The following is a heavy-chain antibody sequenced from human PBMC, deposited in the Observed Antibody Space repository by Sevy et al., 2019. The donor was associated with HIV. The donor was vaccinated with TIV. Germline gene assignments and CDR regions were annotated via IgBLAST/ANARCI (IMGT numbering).Heavy chain of an antibody. CDR3: ARGDYGSGIYIDY. Sequence: SETLSLTCAVYGGSFSGYYWSWIRQPPGKGLEWLGEIYHSGNTNYNPSLKSRITIYLDTSKNQFSLNLNSVTAADTAVYYCARGDYGSGIYIDYWGQGTLVTVSS. CDR2: IYHSGNT. V-gene: IGHV4-34*01. J-gene: IGHJ4*02. D-gene: IGHD3-10*01. CDR1: GGSFSGYY.